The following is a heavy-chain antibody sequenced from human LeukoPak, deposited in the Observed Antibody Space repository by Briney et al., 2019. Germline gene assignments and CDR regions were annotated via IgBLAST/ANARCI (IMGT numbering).Heavy chain of an antibody. Sequence: GSSVKVSCKASGGTLSSYAISWVRQAPGQGLEWMGRIIPIFGTANYAQKFQGRVTITTDESTSTAYMELSSLRSEDTAVYYCARAYSGSYDLGAFDIWGQGTMVTVSS. D-gene: IGHD1-26*01. V-gene: IGHV1-69*05. CDR2: IIPIFGTA. J-gene: IGHJ3*02. CDR1: GGTLSSYA. CDR3: ARAYSGSYDLGAFDI.